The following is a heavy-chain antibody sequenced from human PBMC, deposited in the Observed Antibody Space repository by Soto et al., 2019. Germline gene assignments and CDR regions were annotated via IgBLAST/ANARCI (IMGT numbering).Heavy chain of an antibody. CDR2: IYPGDSDT. V-gene: IGHV5-51*01. CDR1: GYSFTSSW. Sequence: GESLKISCKASGYSFTSSWIGWVRQMPGKGLEWMGIIYPGDSDTRYSPSFQGQVTISADKSISTAYLQWSSLKASDTAIYYCARRGSRGYARDNWFDPWGQGTLVTVSS. J-gene: IGHJ5*02. D-gene: IGHD2-2*01. CDR3: ARRGSRGYARDNWFDP.